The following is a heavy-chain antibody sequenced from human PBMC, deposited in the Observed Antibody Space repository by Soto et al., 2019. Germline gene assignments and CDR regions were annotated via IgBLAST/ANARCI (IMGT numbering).Heavy chain of an antibody. CDR3: ARDGSGDRHAFDI. CDR2: IWYDGSNK. V-gene: IGHV3-33*01. CDR1: GFSFSSYG. Sequence: QVQLVESGGVVVQSGRSLRLSCAASGFSFSSYGMHWVRQAPGKGLEWVAVIWYDGSNKYYADSVKGRFTISRDNSKNTLYLLMNSLRAEDTAVYYCARDGSGDRHAFDIWGQGTMVTVSS. J-gene: IGHJ3*02. D-gene: IGHD3-10*01.